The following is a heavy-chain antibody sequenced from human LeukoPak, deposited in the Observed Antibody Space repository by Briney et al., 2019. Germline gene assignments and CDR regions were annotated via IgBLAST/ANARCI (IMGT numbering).Heavy chain of an antibody. J-gene: IGHJ5*02. CDR2: INHSGST. CDR1: GGSFSGYY. V-gene: IGHV4-34*01. D-gene: IGHD3-3*01. CDR3: ARGSRFLEWLPNWFDP. Sequence: SETLSLTCAVYGGSFSGYYWSWIRQPPGKGLEWIGEINHSGSTNYNPSLKSRVTISVDTSKNQFSLKLSSVTAADTAVYYCARGSRFLEWLPNWFDPWGQGTLVTVSS.